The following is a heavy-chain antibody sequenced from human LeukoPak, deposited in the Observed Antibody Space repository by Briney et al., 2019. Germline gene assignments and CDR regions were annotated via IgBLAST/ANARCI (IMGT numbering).Heavy chain of an antibody. CDR3: VKDGRRSPPC. J-gene: IGHJ4*02. D-gene: IGHD2-15*01. CDR2: INGGGGST. Sequence: GGSLRLSCAASGFTFSNYVMSWVRQAPEKGPEWVSGINGGGGSTFYAESVKGRFTISRDNSKNTLYLQMNSLRAEDTAVYYCVKDGRRSPPCWGQGTLVTVSS. V-gene: IGHV3-23*01. CDR1: GFTFSNYV.